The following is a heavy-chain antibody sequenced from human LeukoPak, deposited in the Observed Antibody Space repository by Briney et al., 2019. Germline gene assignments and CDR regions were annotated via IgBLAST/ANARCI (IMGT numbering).Heavy chain of an antibody. D-gene: IGHD2-2*01. Sequence: PGGSLRLSCAASGFTFSSYGMHWVRQAPGKGLEWVAVISYDRSNKYYADSVKGRFTISRDNSKNTLYLQMNSLRAEDTAVYYCAKDECSSTSCFLYYYYGMDVWGQGTTVTVSS. CDR1: GFTFSSYG. V-gene: IGHV3-30*18. J-gene: IGHJ6*02. CDR3: AKDECSSTSCFLYYYYGMDV. CDR2: ISYDRSNK.